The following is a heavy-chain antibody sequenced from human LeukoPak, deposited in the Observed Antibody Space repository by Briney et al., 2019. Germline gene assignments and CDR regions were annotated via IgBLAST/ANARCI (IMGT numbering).Heavy chain of an antibody. Sequence: PGGSLRLSCAASGFTFSDYYMSWIRQAPGKGLEWVSYISSSGSTIYYADSVKGRFTISRDNAKNSLYLQMNSLRAEDTAVYYCARDLGQYYDTSDNWFDPWGQGTLVTVSS. J-gene: IGHJ5*02. CDR2: ISSSGSTI. V-gene: IGHV3-11*04. D-gene: IGHD3-22*01. CDR3: ARDLGQYYDTSDNWFDP. CDR1: GFTFSDYY.